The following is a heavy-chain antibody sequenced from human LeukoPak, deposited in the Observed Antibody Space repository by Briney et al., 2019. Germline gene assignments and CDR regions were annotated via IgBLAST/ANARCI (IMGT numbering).Heavy chain of an antibody. V-gene: IGHV3-23*01. CDR3: AKCHDSGSYTLIA. CDR1: GFTFSSHA. D-gene: IGHD3-10*01. Sequence: PGGSLRLSCAASGFTFSSHAMSWVRQAPGKGLEWVSAISGSGDSTYYADSVKGRFTISRDNSKNTLYLQMNSLRAEDTAIYYCAKCHDSGSYTLIAWGQGTLVTVSS. CDR2: ISGSGDST. J-gene: IGHJ5*02.